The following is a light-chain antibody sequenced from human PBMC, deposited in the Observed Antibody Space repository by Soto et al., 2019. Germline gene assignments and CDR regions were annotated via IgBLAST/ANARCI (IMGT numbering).Light chain of an antibody. CDR3: QQLKSYPLT. CDR2: AAS. V-gene: IGKV1-9*01. CDR1: QDISSY. Sequence: DLQLTQSPSFLSASVGDRVTITCRAGQDISSYLAWYQQKPGKAPNLLMYAASTLQSGVPTRFSGSGSGTEFTLTISTLQPEDLATYYCQQLKSYPLTFGGGTKVEIK. J-gene: IGKJ4*01.